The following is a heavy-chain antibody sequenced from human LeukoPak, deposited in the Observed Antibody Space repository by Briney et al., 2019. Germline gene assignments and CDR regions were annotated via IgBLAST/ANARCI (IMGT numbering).Heavy chain of an antibody. CDR3: AKSQEMVTTPPGH. Sequence: AGGSPRLSCAASGFTFSSYGMHWVRQAPGKGLEWVAGISYDGSHKYYADSAKGRFTISRDNSKNTLCLQINSLRIEDTAVYNCAKSQEMVTTPPGHWGQGTLVTVSS. J-gene: IGHJ4*02. CDR2: ISYDGSHK. V-gene: IGHV3-30*18. D-gene: IGHD5-24*01. CDR1: GFTFSSYG.